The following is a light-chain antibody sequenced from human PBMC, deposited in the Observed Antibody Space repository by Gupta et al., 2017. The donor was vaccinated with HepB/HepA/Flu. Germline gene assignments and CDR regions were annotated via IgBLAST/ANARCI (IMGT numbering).Light chain of an antibody. V-gene: IGKV3-15*01. CDR2: GAS. J-gene: IGKJ5*01. Sequence: ELVMPQSPATLSVSPGERATLSCRTSQSVSNNLAWYQQKPGQAPRLLIYGASTRTTGIPARFSGAGSGTQFTLTISSLQSEDFAVYYCQQYNNWRRTFGQGTRLEMK. CDR3: QQYNNWRRT. CDR1: QSVSNN.